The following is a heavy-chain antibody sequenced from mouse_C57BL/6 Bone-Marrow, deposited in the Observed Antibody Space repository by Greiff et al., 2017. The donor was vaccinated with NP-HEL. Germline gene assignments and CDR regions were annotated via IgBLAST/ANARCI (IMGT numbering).Heavy chain of an antibody. CDR3: ARYGISYNFDY. CDR2: IYPRSGNT. V-gene: IGHV1-81*01. J-gene: IGHJ2*01. Sequence: QVQLQQSGAELARPGASVKLSCKASGYTFTSYGISWVKQRTGQGLEWIGEIYPRSGNTYYNEKFKGKATLTADKSSSTAYMELRSLTSEYSAVYFCARYGISYNFDYWGQGTTLTVSS. D-gene: IGHD1-1*01. CDR1: GYTFTSYG.